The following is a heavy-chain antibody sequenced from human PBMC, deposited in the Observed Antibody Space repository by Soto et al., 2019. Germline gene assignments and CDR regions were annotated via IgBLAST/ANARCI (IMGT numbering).Heavy chain of an antibody. CDR1: GGSPSTNP. Sequence: SVKVSCKASGGSPSTNPISWVRQAPGQGLEWMGGTGSGTGPGNNAQKFQGRLTVTADKSTSTVYMELTNLSSEDTAVYYCARRDSGGFFRFFDSWGQGTLVTVSS. J-gene: IGHJ4*02. D-gene: IGHD2-15*01. V-gene: IGHV1-69*06. CDR3: ARRDSGGFFRFFDS. CDR2: TGSGTGPG.